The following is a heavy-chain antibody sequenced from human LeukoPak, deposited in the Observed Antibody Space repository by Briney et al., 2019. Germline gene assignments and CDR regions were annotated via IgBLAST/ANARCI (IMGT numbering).Heavy chain of an antibody. CDR3: ARGFTTGSSYYYYYMDV. D-gene: IGHD4-17*01. Sequence: PSETLSLTCTVSGGSISSGGYYWSWIRQHPGKGLEWIGYIYYSGSTYYNPSLKSRVTISVDTSKNQFSPKLSSVTAADTAVYYCARGFTTGSSYYYYYMDVWGKGTTVTVSS. CDR2: IYYSGST. J-gene: IGHJ6*03. V-gene: IGHV4-31*03. CDR1: GGSISSGGYY.